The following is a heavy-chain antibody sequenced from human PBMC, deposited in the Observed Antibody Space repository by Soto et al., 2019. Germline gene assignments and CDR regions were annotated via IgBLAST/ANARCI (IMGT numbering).Heavy chain of an antibody. Sequence: ASVKVSCKASGYTFTSYGISWVRQAPGQGLEWMGWISAYNGNTNYAQKLQGRVTMTTDTSTSTAYMGLRSLRSDDTAVYYCARDEGYCSGGSCYSAYYYYGMDVWGQGTTVTVSS. CDR1: GYTFTSYG. D-gene: IGHD2-15*01. J-gene: IGHJ6*02. CDR3: ARDEGYCSGGSCYSAYYYYGMDV. CDR2: ISAYNGNT. V-gene: IGHV1-18*01.